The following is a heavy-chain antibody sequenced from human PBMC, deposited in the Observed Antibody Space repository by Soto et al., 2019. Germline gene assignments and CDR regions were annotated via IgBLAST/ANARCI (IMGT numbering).Heavy chain of an antibody. CDR3: ARHFSVDYFDY. CDR2: IYYSGTT. V-gene: IGHV4-39*01. CDR1: DDSITSNSYF. J-gene: IGHJ4*02. Sequence: SETLSLTCTVSDDSITSNSYFWAWIRQPPGKGLEWIGSIYYSGTTYYNPSLRSRVTISVDRSKNQFSLKLSSVTAADTAVYYCARHFSVDYFDYWGQGALVTVSS.